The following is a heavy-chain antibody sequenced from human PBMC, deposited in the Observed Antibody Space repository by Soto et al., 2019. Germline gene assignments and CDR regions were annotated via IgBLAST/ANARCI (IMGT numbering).Heavy chain of an antibody. CDR2: IYHTGNS. CDR1: GDSISGTNW. V-gene: IGHV4-4*02. CDR3: ARSTTAGIEY. J-gene: IGHJ4*02. Sequence: PSETLSLTCAVSGDSISGTNWWIWVRQPPGRGLEWIGEIYHTGNSNYNPSLKSRVTMSIDESNNQFSVNLRSVTAADTALYYFARSTTAGIEYWGQGTLVTVSS. D-gene: IGHD2-21*02.